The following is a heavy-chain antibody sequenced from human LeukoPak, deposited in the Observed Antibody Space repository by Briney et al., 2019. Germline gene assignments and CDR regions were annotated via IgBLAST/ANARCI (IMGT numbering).Heavy chain of an antibody. Sequence: ASVKVSCKASGYTFTSYYMHWVRQAPGQGLEWMGIINPSGGSTSYAQKFQGRVTMTRDTSTSTVYMELSSLRSEDTAVYYCASFGRITMVRGDNDAFDIWGQGTMVTVSS. CDR3: ASFGRITMVRGDNDAFDI. CDR2: INPSGGST. V-gene: IGHV1-46*01. J-gene: IGHJ3*02. D-gene: IGHD3-10*01. CDR1: GYTFTSYY.